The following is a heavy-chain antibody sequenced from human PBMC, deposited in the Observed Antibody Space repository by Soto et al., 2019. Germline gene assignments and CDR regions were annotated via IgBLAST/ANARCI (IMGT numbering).Heavy chain of an antibody. V-gene: IGHV3-66*02. Sequence: GGSLRLSCAASGFTVNSNYMSWVRQAPGKGLEWVSVIYNGGSKYYADSVEGRFTISRDNSKSTVYLQMNSLRAEDTAIYYCAKDTYYYDSSGYYGFDYWAQGTTVTVSS. J-gene: IGHJ4*03. CDR3: AKDTYYYDSSGYYGFDY. CDR2: IYNGGSK. CDR1: GFTVNSNY. D-gene: IGHD3-22*01.